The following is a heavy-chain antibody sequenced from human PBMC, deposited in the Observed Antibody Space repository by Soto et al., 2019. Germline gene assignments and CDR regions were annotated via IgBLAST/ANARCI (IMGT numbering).Heavy chain of an antibody. CDR2: IFHSGNT. CDR3: ARGTLLGGTWRFDP. CDR1: GGSLSSGSYS. Sequence: QLQLQESGSGLVKPSQTLSLTCAVSGGSLSSGSYSWNWIRQPPGKGLEWIGYIFHSGNTYSNPSLKSRVTISVDRSRNQFSLRLRSLTAADTAVYYCARGTLLGGTWRFDPWGQGTLVTVSS. J-gene: IGHJ5*02. V-gene: IGHV4-30-2*01. D-gene: IGHD3-3*01.